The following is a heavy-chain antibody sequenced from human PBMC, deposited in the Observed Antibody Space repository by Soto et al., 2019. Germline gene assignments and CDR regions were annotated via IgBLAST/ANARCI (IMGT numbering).Heavy chain of an antibody. CDR3: ARGSPLSSSFPLDY. J-gene: IGHJ4*02. V-gene: IGHV4-59*12. Sequence: QVQLQESGPGLVKPSETLSLTCTVSGGSISPYYWSWIRQPPGKGLEWIGYIYYTGSTNYSPSLKSLVTISLDTSKNQFSLKLNSLTAADTAVYYCARGSPLSSSFPLDYWGQGTLVAVSS. CDR2: IYYTGST. D-gene: IGHD6-6*01. CDR1: GGSISPYY.